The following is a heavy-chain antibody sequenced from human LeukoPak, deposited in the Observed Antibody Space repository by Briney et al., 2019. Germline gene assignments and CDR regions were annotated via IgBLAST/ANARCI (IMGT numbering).Heavy chain of an antibody. V-gene: IGHV4-38-2*02. CDR3: AREGYSSSWYIRAYFDY. J-gene: IGHJ4*02. Sequence: SETLSLTCAVSGYSSNSDYYWGWIRQPPGKGLEWIGSIYYSGSTYYNPSLKSRVTISVDTSKNQFSLKLSSVTAADTAVYYCAREGYSSSWYIRAYFDYWGQGTLVTVSS. CDR1: GYSSNSDYY. CDR2: IYYSGST. D-gene: IGHD6-13*01.